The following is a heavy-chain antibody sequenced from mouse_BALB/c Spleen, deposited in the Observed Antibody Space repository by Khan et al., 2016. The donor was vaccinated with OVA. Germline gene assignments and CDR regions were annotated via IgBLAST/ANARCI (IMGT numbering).Heavy chain of an antibody. CDR1: GYTFTNYG. J-gene: IGHJ4*01. Sequence: QIQLVQSGPELKKPGETVKISCKASGYTFTNYGMNWVKQAPGKGLKWTGWINTYTGESTYADDFKGRFAFSLETSASTAFLQINNLKNEDTATYFCSRPPYFSYVMVYWGQGTSVTVSS. V-gene: IGHV9-3-1*01. D-gene: IGHD2-10*01. CDR3: SRPPYFSYVMVY. CDR2: INTYTGES.